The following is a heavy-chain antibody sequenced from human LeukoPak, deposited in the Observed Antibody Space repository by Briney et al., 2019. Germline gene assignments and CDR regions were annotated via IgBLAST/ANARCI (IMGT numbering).Heavy chain of an antibody. CDR2: IKHDGSEK. CDR3: ATDRGWRTSGYYLYYFEY. CDR1: GFIFTNYF. V-gene: IGHV3-7*01. D-gene: IGHD3-3*01. Sequence: GGSLRFSCAASGFIFTNYFMSWVRQAPGKGLEWVASIKHDGSEKYYVDSVRGRFTISRDNTMNSLYLQMSSLRAEDTAVYYCATDRGWRTSGYYLYYFEYWGQGTLVTYSS. J-gene: IGHJ4*02.